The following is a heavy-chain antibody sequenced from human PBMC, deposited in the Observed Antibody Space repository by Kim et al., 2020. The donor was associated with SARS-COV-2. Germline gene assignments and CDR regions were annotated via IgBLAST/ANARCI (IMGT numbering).Heavy chain of an antibody. CDR3: ARAYSGSYYSWFDP. V-gene: IGHV3-30-3*01. CDR1: GFTFSSYA. J-gene: IGHJ5*02. CDR2: ISYDGSNK. D-gene: IGHD1-26*01. Sequence: GGSLRLSCAASGFTFSSYAMHWVRQAPGKGLEWVAVISYDGSNKYYADSVNGRFTISRDNSKNTLYLQMNRLRAEDTAVYYCARAYSGSYYSWFDPWGQGTLVTVSS.